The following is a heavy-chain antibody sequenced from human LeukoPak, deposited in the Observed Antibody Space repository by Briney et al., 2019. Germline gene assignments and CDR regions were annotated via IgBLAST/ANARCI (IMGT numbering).Heavy chain of an antibody. D-gene: IGHD3-22*01. V-gene: IGHV3-13*01. CDR2: IGTAGDT. J-gene: IGHJ4*02. CDR1: GFTFSSYD. Sequence: GGSLRLSCAASGFTFSSYDMHWVRQATGKGLEWVSAIGTAGDTYYPGSVKGRFTISRENAKNSLYLQMNSLRAGDTAVYYCARGYYDSSGYYGPPGYWGQGTLVTVSS. CDR3: ARGYYDSSGYYGPPGY.